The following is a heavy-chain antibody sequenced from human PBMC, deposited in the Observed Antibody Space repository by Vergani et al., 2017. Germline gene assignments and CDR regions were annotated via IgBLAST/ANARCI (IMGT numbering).Heavy chain of an antibody. CDR3: STGDYGISTCYRY. CDR2: INPSGGHT. J-gene: IGHJ4*02. Sequence: QVQVVQSGAEVKKSGASVKVSCKTSGYTFSNYYMHWVRQAPGQGLEWMGIINPSGGHTNYAQKFQGRVTMTRDTSTSTVYMELSSLRSEDTAIYYCSTGDYGISTCYRYWGQGTLVTVSA. V-gene: IGHV1-46*03. CDR1: GYTFSNYY. D-gene: IGHD3-9*01.